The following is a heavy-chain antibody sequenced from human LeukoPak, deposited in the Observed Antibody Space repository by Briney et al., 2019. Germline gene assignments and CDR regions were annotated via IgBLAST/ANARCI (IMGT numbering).Heavy chain of an antibody. Sequence: QAGGSLRLSCAGSGFTFNNYAMSWVRQAPGKGLEWVSGFAMIDDIIHYVDSVKGRFTISRDNSKNMLYLQMNSLRAEDTAVYYCAKAFHSGSFNELDYWGQGTLVTVSS. D-gene: IGHD1-26*01. J-gene: IGHJ4*02. CDR3: AKAFHSGSFNELDY. CDR2: FAMIDDII. CDR1: GFTFNNYA. V-gene: IGHV3-23*05.